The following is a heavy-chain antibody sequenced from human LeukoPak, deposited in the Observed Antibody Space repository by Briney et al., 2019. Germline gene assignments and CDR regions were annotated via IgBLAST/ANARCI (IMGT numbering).Heavy chain of an antibody. V-gene: IGHV4-61*01. CDR3: AREGSGSYYKRWFDP. CDR2: IYYSGST. J-gene: IGHJ5*02. CDR1: GGSISSTSYY. D-gene: IGHD3-10*01. Sequence: SETLSLTCIVSGGSISSTSYYWDWIRQPPGKGLEWIGYIYYSGSTNYNPSLKSRVTISVDTSKNQFSLKLSSVTAADTAVYYCAREGSGSYYKRWFDPWGQGTLVTVSS.